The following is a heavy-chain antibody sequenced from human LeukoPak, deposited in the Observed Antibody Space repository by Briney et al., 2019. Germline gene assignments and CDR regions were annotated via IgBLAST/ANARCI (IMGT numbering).Heavy chain of an antibody. D-gene: IGHD5-24*01. J-gene: IGHJ3*02. CDR2: ISSSGSTI. V-gene: IGHV3-48*03. CDR3: AGRRDGYNGDWEDI. CDR1: GFTFSSYE. Sequence: GGSLRLSCAASGFTFSSYEMNWVRQAPGKGLEWVSYISSSGSTIYYADSVKGRFTISRDNAKNSLHLQMNSLRAEDTAVYYCAGRRDGYNGDWEDIWGQGTMVTVSS.